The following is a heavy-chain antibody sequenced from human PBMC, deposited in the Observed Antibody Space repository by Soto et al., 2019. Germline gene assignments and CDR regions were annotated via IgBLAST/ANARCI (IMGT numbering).Heavy chain of an antibody. J-gene: IGHJ4*02. CDR2: MYYSGST. V-gene: IGHV4-59*01. D-gene: IGHD3-22*01. CDR1: GGSISDFY. Sequence: PSETLSLTCTVSGGSISDFYWSWIRQPPGKGLESIAYMYYSGSTNSNPSLKSRVTMSVDTSKNQFSLRLTSVTAADTAVYYCASGFYRDYWGQGALVTVSS. CDR3: ASGFYRDY.